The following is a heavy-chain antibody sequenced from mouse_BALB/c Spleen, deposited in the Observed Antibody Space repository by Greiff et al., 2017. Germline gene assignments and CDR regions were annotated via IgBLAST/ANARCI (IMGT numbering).Heavy chain of an antibody. CDR3: ARAVITTASAWFAY. V-gene: IGHV5-4*02. CDR1: GFTFSDYY. D-gene: IGHD1-2*01. CDR2: ISDGGSYT. J-gene: IGHJ3*01. Sequence: EVKVVESGGGLVKPGGSLKLSCAASGFTFSDYYMYWVRQTPEKRLEWVATISDGGSYTYYPDSVKGRFTISRDNAKNNLYLQMSSLKSEDTAMYYCARAVITTASAWFAYWGQGTLVTVSA.